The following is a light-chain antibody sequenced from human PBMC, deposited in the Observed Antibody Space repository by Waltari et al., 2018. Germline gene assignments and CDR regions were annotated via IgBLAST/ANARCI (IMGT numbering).Light chain of an antibody. Sequence: QSALTQPASVSGSPGLSITISCTGTSSDVGSYNFVSWYQPHPGKAPNLMLYHVTKRPSGVSNRFSGSKSGNTASLTISGLQAGDEADYYCCSYASTTWVFGGGTRLTVL. V-gene: IGLV2-23*02. CDR2: HVT. CDR3: CSYASTTWV. J-gene: IGLJ3*02. CDR1: SSDVGSYNF.